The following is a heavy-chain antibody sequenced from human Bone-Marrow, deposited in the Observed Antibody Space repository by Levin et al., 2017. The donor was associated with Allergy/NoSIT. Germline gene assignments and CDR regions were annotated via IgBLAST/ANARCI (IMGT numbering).Heavy chain of an antibody. J-gene: IGHJ4*02. V-gene: IGHV3-7*01. CDR3: ARGGTKWWLPEVGAPYYFDY. CDR1: GFTFSSYW. D-gene: IGHD1-26*01. CDR2: IKQDGSEK. Sequence: PGGSLRLSCAASGFTFSSYWMSWVRQAPGKGLEWVANIKQDGSEKYYVDSVKGRFTISRDNAKNSLYLQMNSLRAEDTAVYYCARGGTKWWLPEVGAPYYFDYWGQGTLVTVSS.